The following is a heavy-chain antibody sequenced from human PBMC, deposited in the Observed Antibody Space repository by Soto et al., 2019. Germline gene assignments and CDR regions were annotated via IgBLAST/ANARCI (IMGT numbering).Heavy chain of an antibody. CDR3: AKDINYDSSGYYFDVPSYGMDV. Sequence: PGGSLRLSCAASGFTFSSYGMHWVRQAPGKGLEWVAGISYDGSNKYYADSVKGRFTISRDNSKNTLYLQMNSLRAEDTAVYYCAKDINYDSSGYYFDVPSYGMDVWGQGTTVTVSS. D-gene: IGHD3-22*01. V-gene: IGHV3-30*18. CDR1: GFTFSSYG. J-gene: IGHJ6*02. CDR2: ISYDGSNK.